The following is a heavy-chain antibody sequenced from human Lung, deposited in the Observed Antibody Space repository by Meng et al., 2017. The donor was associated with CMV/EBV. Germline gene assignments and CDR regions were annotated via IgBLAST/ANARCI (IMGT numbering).Heavy chain of an antibody. CDR1: GFTFSSYG. Sequence: SCAASGFTFSSYGMHWVRQAPGKGLEWVAVIWYDGSNKYYADSVKGRFTISRDNSKNTLYLQMNSLRAEDTAVYYCAKWIGGSNYYGMDLWGQGXTVTVSS. CDR3: AKWIGGSNYYGMDL. J-gene: IGHJ6*02. D-gene: IGHD2-15*01. CDR2: IWYDGSNK. V-gene: IGHV3-33*06.